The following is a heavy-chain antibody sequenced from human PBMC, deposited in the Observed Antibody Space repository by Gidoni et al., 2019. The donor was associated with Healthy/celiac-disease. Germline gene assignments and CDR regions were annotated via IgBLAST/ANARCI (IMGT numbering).Heavy chain of an antibody. CDR3: ARVPVPAAIPALINYFDY. V-gene: IGHV3-7*01. D-gene: IGHD2-2*01. Sequence: EVQLVASGGGLVQPGGSLRLSCAASGFTFSSYWLSWVRQAPGKGLEWVANIKQDGSEKYYVDAVKGRFTISRDNAKNSLYLQMNSLRAEDTAVYYCARVPVPAAIPALINYFDYWGQGTLVTVSS. J-gene: IGHJ4*02. CDR1: GFTFSSYW. CDR2: IKQDGSEK.